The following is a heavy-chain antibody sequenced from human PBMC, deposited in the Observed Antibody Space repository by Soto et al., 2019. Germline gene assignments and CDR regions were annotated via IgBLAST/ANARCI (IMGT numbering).Heavy chain of an antibody. D-gene: IGHD2-2*01. V-gene: IGHV4-30-2*01. Sequence: ASETLSLTCAVSGDSISSGDNSWSWIRQPPGKGLEWIGYIYRSGSTFYNPSLKSRVTLSVDTSKNQFSLSLRSLTAADTALYYCARGLGYCSTTTCTEDWFDPWGPGILVTVSS. CDR2: IYRSGST. CDR1: GDSISSGDNS. CDR3: ARGLGYCSTTTCTEDWFDP. J-gene: IGHJ5*02.